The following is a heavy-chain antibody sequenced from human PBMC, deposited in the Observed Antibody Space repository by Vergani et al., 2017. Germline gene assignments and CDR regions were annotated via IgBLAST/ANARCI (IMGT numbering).Heavy chain of an antibody. D-gene: IGHD6-6*01. J-gene: IGHJ5*02. Sequence: EVQLEESGGGFVLPGRSLRLSCVASGFTSAGYAMHWVRQAPGKGLEWVSGISWNSNSLGYADSVKGRFTISRDNAKNSLYLQMNSLRAEDTALYYCAKDLGTSSGGGWFDPWGQGTLVTVSS. CDR2: ISWNSNSL. V-gene: IGHV3-9*02. CDR1: GFTSAGYA. CDR3: AKDLGTSSGGGWFDP.